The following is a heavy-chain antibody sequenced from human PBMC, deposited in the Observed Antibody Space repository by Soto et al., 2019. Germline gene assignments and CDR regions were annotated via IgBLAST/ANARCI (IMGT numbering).Heavy chain of an antibody. Sequence: GGSLRLSCAASGFTFSSYGMHWVRQAPGKGLEWVAVISYDGSNKYYADSVKGRFTISRDNSKNTLYLQMNSLRAEDTAVYYCAKDRYSSGWRNYYYYYGTDVWGQGTTVTVSS. CDR2: ISYDGSNK. D-gene: IGHD6-19*01. CDR3: AKDRYSSGWRNYYYYYGTDV. V-gene: IGHV3-30*18. CDR1: GFTFSSYG. J-gene: IGHJ6*02.